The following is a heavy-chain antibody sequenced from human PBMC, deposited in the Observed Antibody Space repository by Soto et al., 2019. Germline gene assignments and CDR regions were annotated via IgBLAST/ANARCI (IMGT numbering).Heavy chain of an antibody. J-gene: IGHJ6*02. CDR3: AKDRSGGEGMDV. CDR2: ISGSGGST. Sequence: GGSLRLSCAASGFTFSSYAMSWVRQAPEKGLEWVSAISGSGGSTYYADSVKGRFTISRDNSKNTLYLQMNSLRAEDTAVYYCAKDRSGGEGMDVWGQGTTVTVSS. CDR1: GFTFSSYA. V-gene: IGHV3-23*01. D-gene: IGHD3-10*01.